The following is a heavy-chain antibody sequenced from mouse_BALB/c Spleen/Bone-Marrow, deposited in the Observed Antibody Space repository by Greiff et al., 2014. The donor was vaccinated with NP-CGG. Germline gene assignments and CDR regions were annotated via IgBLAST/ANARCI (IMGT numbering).Heavy chain of an antibody. CDR1: GYTFTTYT. J-gene: IGHJ2*01. Sequence: QVQLQQSGAELARPGASVKMSCRASGYTFTTYTIHWVRQRPGQGLEWIGYINPSSGYTNYNQKFKDKATLTANKSSSTAYMQLSSLTSEDSAVYYCARRDDGYVFFDYWGQGTTLPVSS. CDR2: INPSSGYT. D-gene: IGHD2-3*01. V-gene: IGHV1-4*01. CDR3: ARRDDGYVFFDY.